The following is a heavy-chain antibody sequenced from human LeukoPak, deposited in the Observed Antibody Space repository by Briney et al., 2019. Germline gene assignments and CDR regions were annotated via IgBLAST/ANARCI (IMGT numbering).Heavy chain of an antibody. CDR2: IYYSGST. CDR3: ARRPDYGYYFSVDWFDP. J-gene: IGHJ5*02. CDR1: GGSISSYY. V-gene: IGHV4-59*01. D-gene: IGHD4-17*01. Sequence: SETLSLTCTVSGGSISSYYWSWIRQPPGKGLEWIGYIYYSGSTNYNPSLKSRVTISVDTSKNQFSLKLSSVTAADTAVYYCARRPDYGYYFSVDWFDPWGQGTLVTVSS.